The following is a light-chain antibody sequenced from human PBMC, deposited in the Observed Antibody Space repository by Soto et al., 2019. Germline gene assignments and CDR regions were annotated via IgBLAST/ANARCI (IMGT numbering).Light chain of an antibody. V-gene: IGLV2-11*01. J-gene: IGLJ1*01. CDR3: CSYAGSYTFV. Sequence: ALAQPRSVSGSPGQSVTISCTGTSSVVGGYNYVSWYQQHPGKAPKLMIYDVSERPSGVPDRFSGSKSGNTASLTISGLQAEDEADYYCCSYAGSYTFVFGTGTKVTVL. CDR1: SSVVGGYNY. CDR2: DVS.